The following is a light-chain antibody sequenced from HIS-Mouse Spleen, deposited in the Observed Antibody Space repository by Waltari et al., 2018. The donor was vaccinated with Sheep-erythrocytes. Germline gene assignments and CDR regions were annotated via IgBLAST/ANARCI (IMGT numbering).Light chain of an antibody. J-gene: IGKJ1*01. CDR3: QQFNNYPRT. Sequence: ILLTQSPSSLSASVGDRVTITCRASQGISSALAWYQQKPGKAPQLLIYDASSLESGVPSRFSGSGSGTDFTLTISSLQPEDFATYYCQQFNNYPRTFGQGTKVEIK. CDR2: DAS. CDR1: QGISSA. V-gene: IGKV1D-13*01.